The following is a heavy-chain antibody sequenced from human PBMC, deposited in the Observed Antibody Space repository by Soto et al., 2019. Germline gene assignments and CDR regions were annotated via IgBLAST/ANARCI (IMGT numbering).Heavy chain of an antibody. CDR3: AISKRQPFLWAY. D-gene: IGHD1-1*01. V-gene: IGHV4-4*02. CDR1: GDSINSSNW. J-gene: IGHJ4*02. CDR2: IYHSGTI. Sequence: QVLLQESGPGLVKPSGTLSLTCGVSGDSINSSNWWSWVRQPPGEGLEWIGEIYHSGTINSNPSLKSRTSISRDKSKIRFPRSLTSVPAAAPAAYFGAISKRQPFLWAYWGQGSLVTVPS.